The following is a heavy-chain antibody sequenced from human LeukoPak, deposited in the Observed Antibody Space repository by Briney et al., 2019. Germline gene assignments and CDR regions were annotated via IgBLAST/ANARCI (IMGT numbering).Heavy chain of an antibody. V-gene: IGHV3-64*01. CDR2: ISTNGVST. CDR1: GFTFSTYA. CDR3: ARARGTYVYYFDF. J-gene: IGHJ4*02. D-gene: IGHD1-26*01. Sequence: GGSLRLSCAASGFTFSTYAMYWVRQAPGKGLEYVSGISTNGVSTYYANSVKGRFTISRDNSKNTLYLQMGSPRAEDMAVYYCARARGTYVYYFDFWGQGTLVTVSS.